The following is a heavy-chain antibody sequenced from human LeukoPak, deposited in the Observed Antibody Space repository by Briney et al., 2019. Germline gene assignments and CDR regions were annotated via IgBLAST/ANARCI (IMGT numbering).Heavy chain of an antibody. CDR3: ARDLGPSYSEYDWRGIFDY. CDR1: GFTFSSYA. Sequence: PGGSLRLSCAASGFTFSSYAMHWVRQAPGKGLEWVAVISYDGSNKYYADSVKGRFTISRDNSKNTLYLQMNSLRAEDTAVYYCARDLGPSYSEYDWRGIFDYWGQGTLVTFSS. D-gene: IGHD5-12*01. CDR2: ISYDGSNK. J-gene: IGHJ4*02. V-gene: IGHV3-30*04.